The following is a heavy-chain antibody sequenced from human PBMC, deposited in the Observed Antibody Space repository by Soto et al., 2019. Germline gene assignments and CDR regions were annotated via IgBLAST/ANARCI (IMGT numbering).Heavy chain of an antibody. CDR2: IYYSGST. CDR1: GGSISSYY. J-gene: IGHJ6*02. CDR3: AREGIGRNYYYYGMDV. D-gene: IGHD1-26*01. Sequence: SETLSLTCTVSGGSISSYYWSWIRQPPGKGLEWIGYIYYSGSTNYNPSLKSRVTISVDTSKNQFSLKLSSVTAADTAVYYCAREGIGRNYYYYGMDVWGQGTTVTVSS. V-gene: IGHV4-59*01.